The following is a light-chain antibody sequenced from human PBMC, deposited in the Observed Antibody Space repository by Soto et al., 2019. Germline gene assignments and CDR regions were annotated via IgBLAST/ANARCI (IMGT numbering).Light chain of an antibody. CDR3: RQYGSSPPT. CDR2: VAS. CDR1: QSVSSSY. V-gene: IGKV3-20*01. Sequence: VSTQSPGTLSLTPGERATLSCSASQSVSSSYLAWYQQKPGQAPRLLIYVASSRSTGIPDRFSGSGSGTDFTLTISRLEPEDFAVYYCRQYGSSPPTFGQGTRLEIK. J-gene: IGKJ5*01.